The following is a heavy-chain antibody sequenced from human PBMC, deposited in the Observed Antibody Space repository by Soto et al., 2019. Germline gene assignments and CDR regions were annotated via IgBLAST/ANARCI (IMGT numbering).Heavy chain of an antibody. CDR3: ARGLYSGWHYFDY. V-gene: IGHV3-30*03. Sequence: PGGSLRLSCAASGFTISNYGMHWVRQAPGKGLEWVAVISHDGSSKYYADSVKGRFTISRDNSKNTLYLQMNSLRAEDTAVYYYARGLYSGWHYFDYWGQGTLVTVSS. CDR2: ISHDGSSK. CDR1: GFTISNYG. D-gene: IGHD5-12*01. J-gene: IGHJ4*02.